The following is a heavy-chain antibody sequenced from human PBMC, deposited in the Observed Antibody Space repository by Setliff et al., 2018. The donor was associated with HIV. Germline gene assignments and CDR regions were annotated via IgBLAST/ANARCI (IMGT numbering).Heavy chain of an antibody. Sequence: ASVKVSCKTSGYTFTDYFIHWVRQAPGQGLEWMGWINPKSDATNFAQKFQVRVTMTRDTSINTAYMEVNRLRSDDTAIYYCARAYSANYRGGGHFDYWGQGTLVTVSS. CDR3: ARAYSANYRGGGHFDY. V-gene: IGHV1-2*02. CDR1: GYTFTDYF. J-gene: IGHJ4*02. D-gene: IGHD1-7*01. CDR2: INPKSDAT.